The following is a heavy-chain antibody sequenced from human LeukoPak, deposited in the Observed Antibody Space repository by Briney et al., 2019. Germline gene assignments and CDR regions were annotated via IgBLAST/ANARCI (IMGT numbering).Heavy chain of an antibody. D-gene: IGHD1-26*01. Sequence: GGSLRLSCAASGFTFSSYGMHWVRQAPVKGLKWVAIISYDESDKHYADSVKGRFTISRDNSKNTLYLQMNSLRAEDTAVYYCAKDMGGNYYFGVDYWGRGTLVAVSS. CDR2: ISYDESDK. J-gene: IGHJ4*02. CDR1: GFTFSSYG. V-gene: IGHV3-30*18. CDR3: AKDMGGNYYFGVDY.